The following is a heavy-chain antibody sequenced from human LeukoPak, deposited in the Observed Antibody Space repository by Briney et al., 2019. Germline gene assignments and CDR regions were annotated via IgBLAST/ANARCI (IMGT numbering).Heavy chain of an antibody. J-gene: IGHJ4*02. CDR2: IYSGGST. V-gene: IGHV3-53*01. CDR3: AREDSSGYYYDY. D-gene: IGHD3-22*01. CDR1: GFTVRSNY. Sequence: GGSLRLSCAASGFTVRSNYMSWVRQAPGKGLEWVSVIYSGGSTYYADSVKGRFSISRDNSKNTLFLQMNSLRAEDTAVYYCAREDSSGYYYDYWGQGTLVTVSS.